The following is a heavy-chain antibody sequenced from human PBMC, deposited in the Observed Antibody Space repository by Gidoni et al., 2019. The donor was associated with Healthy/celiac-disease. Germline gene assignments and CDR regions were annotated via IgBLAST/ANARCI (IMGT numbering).Heavy chain of an antibody. CDR2: ISWNSGSI. CDR1: GFTFADYA. Sequence: EVQLVESGGGLVQPGRSLRLSCAASGFTFADYAMHWVRQAPGKGLECVSGISWNSGSIGYADSVKGRFTISRDNAKNSLYLQMNSLRAEDTALYYCAKGPWPLDYYYYYGMDVWGQGTTVTVSS. V-gene: IGHV3-9*01. J-gene: IGHJ6*02. CDR3: AKGPWPLDYYYYYGMDV.